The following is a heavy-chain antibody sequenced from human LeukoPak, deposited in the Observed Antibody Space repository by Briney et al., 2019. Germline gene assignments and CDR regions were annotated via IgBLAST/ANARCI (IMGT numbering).Heavy chain of an antibody. V-gene: IGHV3-11*04. CDR1: GFTFSDYY. CDR2: ISSSGSTI. D-gene: IGHD2-2*01. Sequence: GGSLRLSCAASGFTFSDYYMGWIRQAPGKGLEWVSYISSSGSTIYYADSVKGRFTISRDNSKNTLYLQMNSLRAEDTAVYYCARVNIVVVPAALYYYGMDVWGQGTTVTVSS. CDR3: ARVNIVVVPAALYYYGMDV. J-gene: IGHJ6*02.